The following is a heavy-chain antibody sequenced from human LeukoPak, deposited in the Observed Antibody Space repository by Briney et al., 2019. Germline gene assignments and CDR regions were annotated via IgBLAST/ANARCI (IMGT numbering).Heavy chain of an antibody. D-gene: IGHD6-19*01. J-gene: IGHJ5*02. CDR3: ARGPRRQWLVIISSRNWFDP. CDR1: GGSFSGYY. Sequence: SETLSLTCAVYGGSFSGYYWSWIRQPPGKGLERIGEINHSGSTNYNPSLKSRVTISVDTSKNQFSLKLSSVTAADTAVYYCARGPRRQWLVIISSRNWFDPWGQGTLVTVSS. CDR2: INHSGST. V-gene: IGHV4-34*01.